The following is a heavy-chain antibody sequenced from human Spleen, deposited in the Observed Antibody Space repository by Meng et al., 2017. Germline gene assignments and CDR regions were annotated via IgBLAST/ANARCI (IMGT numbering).Heavy chain of an antibody. CDR3: ARDEDISAAGKLFGDY. Sequence: ASVKVSCKASGYTFPDYWLHWVRRAPGQGLEWMGRINPKSGDTHYALKFQGRVTMTGDTSISTAYMELSGLRSDDTAMYYCARDEDISAAGKLFGDYWGHGTLVT. CDR2: INPKSGDT. CDR1: GYTFPDYW. D-gene: IGHD6-13*01. J-gene: IGHJ4*01. V-gene: IGHV1-2*06.